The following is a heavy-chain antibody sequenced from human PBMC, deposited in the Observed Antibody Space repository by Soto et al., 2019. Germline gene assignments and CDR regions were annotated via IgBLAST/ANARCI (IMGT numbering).Heavy chain of an antibody. CDR2: ISYDGSNK. D-gene: IGHD3-3*01. Sequence: GGSLRLSCAASGFTFSSYGMHWVRQAPGKGLEWVAVISYDGSNKYYADSVKGRFTISRDNSKNTLYLQMNSLRAEDTAVYYCAKDYDFRSGYSPLAYGMDVWGQGTTVTVSS. CDR3: AKDYDFRSGYSPLAYGMDV. CDR1: GFTFSSYG. V-gene: IGHV3-30*18. J-gene: IGHJ6*02.